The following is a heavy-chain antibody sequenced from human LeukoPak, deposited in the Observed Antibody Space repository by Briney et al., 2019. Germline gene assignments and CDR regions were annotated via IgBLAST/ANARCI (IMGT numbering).Heavy chain of an antibody. CDR3: ARSSGWYASFDY. D-gene: IGHD6-19*01. Sequence: SETLSLTCAVYGGSFSGYYWSWIRQPPGKGLEWIGEINHSGSTNCNPSLKSRVTISVDTSKNQFSLKLSSVTAADTAVYYCARSSGWYASFDYWGQGTLVTVSS. CDR2: INHSGST. V-gene: IGHV4-34*01. CDR1: GGSFSGYY. J-gene: IGHJ4*02.